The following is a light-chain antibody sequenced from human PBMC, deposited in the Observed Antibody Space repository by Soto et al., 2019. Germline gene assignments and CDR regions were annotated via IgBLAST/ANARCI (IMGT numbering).Light chain of an antibody. V-gene: IGKV3-20*01. Sequence: EIVLTQSPRTLSLSRGERGTLSCRASQSVSSSYVAWYQQKPGQAPRLLIYGASSRATGIPDRFSGSGSGTDFTLTISRLEPEDFAVYYCHQYDSWTFGQGTKV. J-gene: IGKJ1*01. CDR2: GAS. CDR3: HQYDSWT. CDR1: QSVSSSY.